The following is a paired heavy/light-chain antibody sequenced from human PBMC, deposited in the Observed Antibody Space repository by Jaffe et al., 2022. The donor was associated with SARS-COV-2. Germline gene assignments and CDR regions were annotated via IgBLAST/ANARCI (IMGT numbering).Heavy chain of an antibody. CDR1: GYTFTGYY. CDR2: INPNSGGT. J-gene: IGHJ3*02. Sequence: QVQLVQSGAEVKKPGASVKVSCKASGYTFTGYYMHWVRQAPGQGLEWMGRINPNSGGTNYAQKFQGRVTMTRDTSISTAYMELSRLRSDDTAVYYCARGYCGGDWCFSLSGAFDIWGQGTMVTVSS. V-gene: IGHV1-2*06. CDR3: ARGYCGGDWCFSLSGAFDI. D-gene: IGHD2-21*02.
Light chain of an antibody. V-gene: IGKV1-33*01. CDR1: QDISNY. J-gene: IGKJ3*01. CDR2: DAS. CDR3: QQYDNLFT. Sequence: DIQMTQSPSSLSASVGDRVTITCQASQDISNYLNWYQQKPGKAPKLLIYDASNLETGVPSRFSGSGSGTDFTFTISSLQPEDIATYYCQQYDNLFTFGPGTKVDIK.